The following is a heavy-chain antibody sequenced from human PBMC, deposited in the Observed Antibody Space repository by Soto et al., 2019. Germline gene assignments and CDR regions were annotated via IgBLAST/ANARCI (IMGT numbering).Heavy chain of an antibody. D-gene: IGHD3-22*01. CDR2: IYYSGST. CDR1: GGSISSYY. J-gene: IGHJ4*02. Sequence: SETLSLTCTVSGGSISSYYWSWIRQPPGKGLEWIGYIYYSGSTNYNPSLKSRVTISVDTSKNQFSLKLSSVTAADTAVYYCARLSMNGYFDYWGQGTLVTVSS. V-gene: IGHV4-59*08. CDR3: ARLSMNGYFDY.